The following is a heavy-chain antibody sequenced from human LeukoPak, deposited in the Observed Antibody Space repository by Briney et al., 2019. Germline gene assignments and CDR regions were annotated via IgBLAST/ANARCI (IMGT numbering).Heavy chain of an antibody. V-gene: IGHV4-31*03. CDR3: ARRPYYDFWSGYSTQTYYFDY. CDR2: IYYSGST. J-gene: IGHJ4*02. Sequence: TLSLTCTVSGGSISSGGYSWSWIRQHPGKGLEWIGYIYYSGSTYYNPSLKSRVTISVDTSKNQFSLKLSSVTAADTAVYYCARRPYYDFWSGYSTQTYYFDYWGQGTLVAVSS. D-gene: IGHD3-3*01. CDR1: GGSISSGGYS.